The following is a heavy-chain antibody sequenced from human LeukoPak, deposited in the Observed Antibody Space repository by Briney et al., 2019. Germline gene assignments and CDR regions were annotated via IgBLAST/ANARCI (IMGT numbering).Heavy chain of an antibody. D-gene: IGHD6-13*01. V-gene: IGHV3-30*18. CDR1: GFTFSSYG. CDR2: IPYDGSNK. Sequence: PGGSLRLSCAASGFTFSSYGMHWVRQAPGKGLEWVAVIPYDGSNKYYADSVKGRFTISRDNSKNTLYLQMNSLRAEDTAVYYCAKDSSSFDYWGQGTLVTVSS. J-gene: IGHJ4*02. CDR3: AKDSSSFDY.